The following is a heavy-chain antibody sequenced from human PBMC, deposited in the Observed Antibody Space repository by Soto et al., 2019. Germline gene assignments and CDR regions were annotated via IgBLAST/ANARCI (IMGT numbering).Heavy chain of an antibody. V-gene: IGHV3-30*18. D-gene: IGHD6-13*01. CDR1: GFIFPNFG. Sequence: PGGSLRLSCEASGFIFPNFGLHWVRQAPGKGLQWLGVVSSDGSRKYYADSVRGRLNISRDNPKNTLYLQLDRLSAGDTAVYYCAKSWNLDFSATWYAPDYWGQGTLVTVSS. J-gene: IGHJ4*02. CDR2: VSSDGSRK. CDR3: AKSWNLDFSATWYAPDY.